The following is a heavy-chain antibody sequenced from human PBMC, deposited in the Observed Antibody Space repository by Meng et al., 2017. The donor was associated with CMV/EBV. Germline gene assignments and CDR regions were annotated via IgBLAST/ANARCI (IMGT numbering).Heavy chain of an antibody. J-gene: IGHJ6*02. CDR2: IYYSGST. Sequence: GSLRLSCTVSGGSVSSGSYYWSWIRQPPGKGLEWIGYIYYSGSTNYNPSLKSRVTISVDTSKNQFSLKLSSVTAADTAVYYCARSMPYDFWGGYANYYYYGMDVWGQGTTVTVSS. V-gene: IGHV4-61*01. CDR3: ARSMPYDFWGGYANYYYYGMDV. CDR1: GGSVSSGSYY. D-gene: IGHD3-3*01.